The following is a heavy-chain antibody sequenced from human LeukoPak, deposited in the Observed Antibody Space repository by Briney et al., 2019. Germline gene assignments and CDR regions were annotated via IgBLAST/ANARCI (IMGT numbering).Heavy chain of an antibody. CDR2: ISSSSSYI. D-gene: IGHD6-13*01. J-gene: IGHJ4*02. Sequence: GGSLRLSCAASGFTFISYSMNWVRQAPGKGLEWVSSISSSSSYIYYADSVKGRFTISRDNAKNSLYLQMNSLRAEDTAVYYCARVVGIAAAGTPHWGQGTLVTVSS. CDR3: ARVVGIAAAGTPH. CDR1: GFTFISYS. V-gene: IGHV3-21*01.